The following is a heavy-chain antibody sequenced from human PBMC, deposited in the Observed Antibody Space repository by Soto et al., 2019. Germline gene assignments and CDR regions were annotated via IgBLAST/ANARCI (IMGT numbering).Heavy chain of an antibody. J-gene: IGHJ3*02. CDR1: GFTFSSYA. CDR3: ARSAYYYDSSGSDGAFDI. CDR2: ISYDGSNK. D-gene: IGHD3-22*01. Sequence: QVQLVESGGGVVQPGRSLRLSCAASGFTFSSYAMHWVRQAPGKGLEWVAVISYDGSNKYYADSVKGRFTISRDNSKNTLYLQMNSLRAEDTAVYYCARSAYYYDSSGSDGAFDIWGQGTMVIVSS. V-gene: IGHV3-30-3*01.